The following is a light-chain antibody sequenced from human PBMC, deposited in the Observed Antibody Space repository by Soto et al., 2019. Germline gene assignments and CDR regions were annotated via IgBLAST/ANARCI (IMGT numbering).Light chain of an antibody. J-gene: IGKJ4*01. V-gene: IGKV1-33*01. Sequence: DIQMTQSPPSLCASVGDRVTSSCQASQDISRFLNWYQQKPGKAPSLLIFDASTLKTGVPSRFSGSGSGTYFTFTISSLQPEDIATYYCQHYDILPLTLGGGTKVDIK. CDR2: DAS. CDR3: QHYDILPLT. CDR1: QDISRF.